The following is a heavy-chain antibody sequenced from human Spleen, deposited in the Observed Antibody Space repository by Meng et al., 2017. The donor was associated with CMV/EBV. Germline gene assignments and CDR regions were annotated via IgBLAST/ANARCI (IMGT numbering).Heavy chain of an antibody. V-gene: IGHV3-53*01. Sequence: GESLKISCAASGFTVSSNYMSWVRQAPGKGLEWVSVIYSGGSTYYADSVKGRFTISRDNSKNTLYLQMNSLRAEDTAVYYCARQYCSGVKCRFDYWGQGTPVTVSS. CDR3: ARQYCSGVKCRFDY. CDR2: IYSGGST. J-gene: IGHJ4*02. D-gene: IGHD2-15*01. CDR1: GFTVSSNY.